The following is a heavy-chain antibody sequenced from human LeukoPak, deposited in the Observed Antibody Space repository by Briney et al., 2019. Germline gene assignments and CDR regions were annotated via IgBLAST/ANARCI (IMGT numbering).Heavy chain of an antibody. D-gene: IGHD1-26*01. V-gene: IGHV5-51*01. CDR2: IYPSDSDT. CDR3: ARRGPSGSYWRLFDY. Sequence: GESLKISCKGSGYNFINNWIGWVRQMPGKGLEWMGIIYPSDSDTRYSPSFQGQVTISADKSISTAYLQWSSLKASDTAIYYCARRGPSGSYWRLFDYWGQGTLVTVSS. J-gene: IGHJ4*02. CDR1: GYNFINNW.